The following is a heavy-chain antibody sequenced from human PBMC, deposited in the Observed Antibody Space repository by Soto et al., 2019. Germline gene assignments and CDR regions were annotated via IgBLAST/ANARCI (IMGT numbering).Heavy chain of an antibody. Sequence: GGSLRLSCAASGLTFSTFAMNWVRQAPGKGLAWVSAISGNGNNVYYADSVKGRFSISRDNSKNTLFLQMSSLRAEDSAVYYCAKRGYFYESGGYYYLDLWGRGTLVTVSS. CDR1: GLTFSTFA. CDR3: AKRGYFYESGGYYYLDL. CDR2: ISGNGNNV. J-gene: IGHJ2*01. D-gene: IGHD3-22*01. V-gene: IGHV3-23*01.